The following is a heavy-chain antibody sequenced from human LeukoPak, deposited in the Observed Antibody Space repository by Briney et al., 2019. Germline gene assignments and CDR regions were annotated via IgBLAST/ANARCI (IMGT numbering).Heavy chain of an antibody. V-gene: IGHV3-30*01. J-gene: IGHJ5*02. CDR3: ARAVEPYSNYVGNWFDP. CDR1: GFTFSSYA. D-gene: IGHD4-11*01. Sequence: GGSLRLSCAASGFTFSSYAMHWVRQAPGKGLEWVAVISYDGSNKYYADSVKGRFTISRDNSKNTLYLQMNSLRAEDTAVYYCARAVEPYSNYVGNWFDPWGQGTLVTVSS. CDR2: ISYDGSNK.